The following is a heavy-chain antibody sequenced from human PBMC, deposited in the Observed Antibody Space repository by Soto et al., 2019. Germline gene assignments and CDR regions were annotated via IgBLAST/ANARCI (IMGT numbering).Heavy chain of an antibody. CDR3: ARGRTGYSYARY. V-gene: IGHV3-23*01. CDR1: RLTFSNYA. CDR2: ISSSGAST. J-gene: IGHJ4*02. D-gene: IGHD5-18*01. Sequence: EVQLLESGGGLVQPGGSLRLSCAASRLTFSNYAMRWVRQAPGKGLEWVSAISSSGASTYSADSVKGRFTISRDNAKNSLYLQMNSLRAEDTAVYYCARGRTGYSYARYWGQGTLVTVSS.